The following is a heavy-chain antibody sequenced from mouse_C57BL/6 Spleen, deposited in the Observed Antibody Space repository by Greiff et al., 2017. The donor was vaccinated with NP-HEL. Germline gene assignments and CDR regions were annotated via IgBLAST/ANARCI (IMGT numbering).Heavy chain of an antibody. Sequence: VKLQQSGAELVRPGASVTLSCKASGYTFTDYEMHWVKQTPVHGLEWIGAIDPETGGTAYNQKFKGKAILTADKSSSTAYMELRSLTSEDSAVYYCTRQKKVGDYDYYAMDYWGQGTSVTVSS. V-gene: IGHV1-15*01. CDR3: TRQKKVGDYDYYAMDY. CDR1: GYTFTDYE. J-gene: IGHJ4*01. D-gene: IGHD2-4*01. CDR2: IDPETGGT.